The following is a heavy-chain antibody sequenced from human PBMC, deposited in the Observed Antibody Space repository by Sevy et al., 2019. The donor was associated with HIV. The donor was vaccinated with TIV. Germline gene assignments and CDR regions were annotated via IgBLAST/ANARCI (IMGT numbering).Heavy chain of an antibody. CDR1: GFTFSSYA. V-gene: IGHV3-23*01. J-gene: IGHJ6*01. CDR2: ISGSGGST. CDR3: AKDKRSTSCYRYCGMDV. Sequence: GGSLRLSCAASGFTFSSYAMSWVRQAPGKGLEWVSAISGSGGSTYYADSVKGRFTISRDNSKNTLYRQMNSLRAEDTAVYYCAKDKRSTSCYRYCGMDVWGKGTTVTVSS. D-gene: IGHD2-2*02.